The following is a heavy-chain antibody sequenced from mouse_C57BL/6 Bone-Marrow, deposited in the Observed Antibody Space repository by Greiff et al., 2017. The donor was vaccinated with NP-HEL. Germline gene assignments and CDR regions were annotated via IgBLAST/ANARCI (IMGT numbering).Heavy chain of an antibody. Sequence: QVQLQQPGAELVKPGASVKLSCKASGYTFTSYWMQWVKQRPGQGLEWIGEIDPSDSYTNYNQKFKGKATLTVDTSSSTAYMQLSSLTSEDSAVYYCAPFYYAYDGFDYWDQGTTLTVSS. CDR2: IDPSDSYT. V-gene: IGHV1-50*01. J-gene: IGHJ2*01. D-gene: IGHD2-2*01. CDR1: GYTFTSYW. CDR3: APFYYAYDGFDY.